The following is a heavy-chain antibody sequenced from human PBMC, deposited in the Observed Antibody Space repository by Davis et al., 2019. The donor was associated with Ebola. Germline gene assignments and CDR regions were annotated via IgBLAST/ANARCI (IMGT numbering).Heavy chain of an antibody. J-gene: IGHJ6*04. D-gene: IGHD2-8*02. CDR2: FHPEAGET. Sequence: ASVKASCKVSGRTLTELSIHWMRQVPGRGLEWMGGFHPEAGETIYAHKFHGRVTMTEDTSTATAYMEVRSLKSEDTAIYYCAKISWLIGGVPPYHSYALDVWGNGTTVTVSS. V-gene: IGHV1-24*01. CDR1: GRTLTELS. CDR3: AKISWLIGGVPPYHSYALDV.